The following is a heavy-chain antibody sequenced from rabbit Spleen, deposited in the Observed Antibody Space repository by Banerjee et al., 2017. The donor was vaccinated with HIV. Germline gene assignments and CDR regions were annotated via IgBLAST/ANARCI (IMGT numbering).Heavy chain of an antibody. J-gene: IGHJ4*01. D-gene: IGHD1-1*01. Sequence: QEQLEESGGDLVKPGAFLTLTCTASGFSFSSNYWICWVRQAPGKGLECIACIWTGSGSAYYASWAKGRFTFSKTSSTTVTLQMTSLTAADTATYFCAGDSTGNGGYYYFDLWGPGTLVTVS. CDR1: GFSFSSNYW. CDR3: AGDSTGNGGYYYFDL. CDR2: IWTGSGSA. V-gene: IGHV1S45*01.